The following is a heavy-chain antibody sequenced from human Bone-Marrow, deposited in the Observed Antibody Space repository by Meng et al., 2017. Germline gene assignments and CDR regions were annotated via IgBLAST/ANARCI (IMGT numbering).Heavy chain of an antibody. V-gene: IGHV3-21*04. J-gene: IGHJ4*02. CDR2: ISSSSSYI. CDR1: GFTFSSYS. Sequence: GESLKISCAASGFTFSSYSMNWVRQAPGKGLEWVSSISSSSSYIYYADSVKGRFTISRDNSKNTLYLQMNSLRAEDTAVYYCAKETRPNDYWGQGTLVTSPQ. CDR3: AKETRPNDY.